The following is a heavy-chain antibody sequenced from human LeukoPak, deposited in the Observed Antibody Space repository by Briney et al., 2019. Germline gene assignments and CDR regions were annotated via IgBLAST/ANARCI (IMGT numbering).Heavy chain of an antibody. Sequence: GGSLRLSCAASGFTFSSYGMHWVRQAPGKGLEWVAFIRYDGSNKYYADSVKGRFTISRDNAKNSLYLQMNSLRAEDTAVYYCARDYRSGVYYYMDVWGKGTTVTVSS. CDR2: IRYDGSNK. D-gene: IGHD6-25*01. CDR3: ARDYRSGVYYYMDV. J-gene: IGHJ6*03. CDR1: GFTFSSYG. V-gene: IGHV3-30*02.